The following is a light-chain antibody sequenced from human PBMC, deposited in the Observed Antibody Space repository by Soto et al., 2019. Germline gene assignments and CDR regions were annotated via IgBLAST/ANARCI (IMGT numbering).Light chain of an antibody. Sequence: DIQLTQSLSTRPGSARERGTIACWASQSIGTWLAWYQHRPGKAHSLMIYAACTLQSGVPSRFSGSGSGTEFTLTIKSLQSEDFAVYYCQTYNNWQLTCGRGTKVDIK. CDR2: AAC. CDR1: QSIGTW. CDR3: QTYNNWQLT. J-gene: IGKJ4*01. V-gene: IGKV1-27*01.